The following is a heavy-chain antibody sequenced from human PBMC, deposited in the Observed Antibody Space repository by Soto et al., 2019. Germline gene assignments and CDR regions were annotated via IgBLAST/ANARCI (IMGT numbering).Heavy chain of an antibody. Sequence: EVQLLESGGGLVQPGGSLRLSCAASGFTFYRYDMFWVRQTPRRGLEWVSFISGSGGRIEYGEFVRGRFTASRDNAEDTLSLQMNTLAFDDTGVYYCVRMGSETGWYYHQWGQGTLVAVSS. V-gene: IGHV3-23*02. CDR1: GFTFYRYD. CDR3: VRMGSETGWYYHQ. J-gene: IGHJ4*02. CDR2: ISGSGGRI. D-gene: IGHD6-19*01.